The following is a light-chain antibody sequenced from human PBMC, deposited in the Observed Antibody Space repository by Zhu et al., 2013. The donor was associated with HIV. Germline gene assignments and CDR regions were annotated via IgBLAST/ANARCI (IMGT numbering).Light chain of an antibody. V-gene: IGKV3-20*01. Sequence: EIVLTQSPDTLAVSPGEEVTLSCRASQSVSRKYLAWYQQKPGQAPRLLIYGATNRATGFPDRFSGSGSGTDFTLTIRRLEPEDFAVYYCQQYGSSPRTFGQGTKVEIK. J-gene: IGKJ1*01. CDR2: GAT. CDR1: QSVSRKY. CDR3: QQYGSSPRT.